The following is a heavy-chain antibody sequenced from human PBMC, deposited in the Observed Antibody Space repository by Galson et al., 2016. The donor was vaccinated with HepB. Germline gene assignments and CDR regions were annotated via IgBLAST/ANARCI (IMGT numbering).Heavy chain of an antibody. Sequence: SLRLSCAASGFIFSNAWMSWVRQAPGKGLEWVGRIKSTTDGGTTDYAAPVKGRFSISRDDSKNTLDLQMNSLKTEDTAVYYCTTDIHSSWYDSWGQGTLVTVSS. V-gene: IGHV3-15*01. CDR3: TTDIHSSWYDS. CDR2: IKSTTDGGTT. J-gene: IGHJ5*01. D-gene: IGHD6-13*01. CDR1: GFIFSNAW.